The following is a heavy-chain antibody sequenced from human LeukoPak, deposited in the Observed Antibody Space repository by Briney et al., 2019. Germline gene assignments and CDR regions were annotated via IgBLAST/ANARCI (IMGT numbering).Heavy chain of an antibody. V-gene: IGHV1-69*05. J-gene: IGHJ4*02. CDR3: ARGVSAGQLWFGESYYFDY. CDR1: GGTFSSYA. D-gene: IGHD3-10*01. Sequence: ASVKVSCKASGGTFSSYAISWVRQAPGQGLEWMGGIIPIFGTANYAQKFQGRVTITTDESTSTAYMELSSLRSEDTAVCYCARGVSAGQLWFGESYYFDYWGQGTLVTVSS. CDR2: IIPIFGTA.